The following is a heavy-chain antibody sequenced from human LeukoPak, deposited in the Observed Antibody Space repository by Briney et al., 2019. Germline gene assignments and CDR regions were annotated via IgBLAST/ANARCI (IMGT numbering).Heavy chain of an antibody. CDR2: IYHSGTP. D-gene: IGHD2-2*02. CDR3: ARDQLGYCSSTSCYSGGDAFDI. J-gene: IGHJ3*02. V-gene: IGHV4-30-2*01. Sequence: PSQTLSLTCTVSGGALSSGGYYWTWIRQPPGKGLEWIGNIYHSGTPYYNPSLKSRVTLSVDRSKNQFSLKMTSVTAADTAVYYCARDQLGYCSSTSCYSGGDAFDIWGQGTMVTVSS. CDR1: GGALSSGGYY.